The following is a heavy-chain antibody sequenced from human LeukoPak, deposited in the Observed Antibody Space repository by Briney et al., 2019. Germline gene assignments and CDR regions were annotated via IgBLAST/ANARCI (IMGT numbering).Heavy chain of an antibody. CDR3: ARDSYGDANFDS. CDR2: IPYDGSDR. V-gene: IGHV3-30*12. D-gene: IGHD4-17*01. J-gene: IGHJ4*02. CDR1: GFTFSAFG. Sequence: GGSLRLSCAASGFTFSAFGMHWVRQAPGKGLEWVTFIPYDGSDRYYADSVKGRFTISRDISKNAVYLQMNSLRAEDTAVYYCARDSYGDANFDSWGQRTLVTVS.